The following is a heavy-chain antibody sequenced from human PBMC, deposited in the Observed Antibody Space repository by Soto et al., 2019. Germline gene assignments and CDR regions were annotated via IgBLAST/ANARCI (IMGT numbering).Heavy chain of an antibody. D-gene: IGHD3-10*01. CDR3: ARGSTDSYPGSRIFDF. CDR2: ITDSGGDA. V-gene: IGHV3-23*01. Sequence: LRLSCAASGLTVSANYMNWVRQAPGKGLEWVSTITDSGGDAKYADSVRGRFAISRDNSKKTLYLQMSSLTAEDSAIYYCARGSTDSYPGSRIFDFWGRGTLVTVSS. CDR1: GLTVSANY. J-gene: IGHJ4*02.